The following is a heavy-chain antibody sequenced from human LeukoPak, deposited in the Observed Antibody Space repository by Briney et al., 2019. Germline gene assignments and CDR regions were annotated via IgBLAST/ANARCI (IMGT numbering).Heavy chain of an antibody. CDR3: TKELHVAVAVADYYYFYMDV. J-gene: IGHJ6*03. CDR1: GFAFSSFA. V-gene: IGHV3-23*01. Sequence: GGSLRLSCAASGFAFSSFAMGWVRQSPGKGLEWLSTINGGGNTTFYADSVKGRFTISRDNSKNTLYLHMDCLRPDDTAIYYCTKELHVAVAVADYYYFYMDVWGRGTAVTVSS. D-gene: IGHD6-19*01. CDR2: INGGGNTT.